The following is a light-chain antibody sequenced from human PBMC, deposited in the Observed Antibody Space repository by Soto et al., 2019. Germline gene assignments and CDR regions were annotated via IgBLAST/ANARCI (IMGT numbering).Light chain of an antibody. Sequence: EIVLTQSPGTLSLSPGERATLSCRASQSVRSSYLAWYQQKPGQAPRLLIYGASSRATGIPDRFSGSGSGTHFTLTIHRLEPEDFAVYFCQPYGSSPKITFGQGTRLEIK. CDR2: GAS. CDR1: QSVRSSY. V-gene: IGKV3-20*01. J-gene: IGKJ5*01. CDR3: QPYGSSPKIT.